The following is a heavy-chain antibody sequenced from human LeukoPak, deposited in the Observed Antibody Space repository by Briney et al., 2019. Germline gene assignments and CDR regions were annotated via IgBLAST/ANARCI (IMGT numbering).Heavy chain of an antibody. J-gene: IGHJ4*02. CDR3: ARGSRYGSGSHFDF. Sequence: QPGGPLRLSCAASGFTFSDFYMGWIRQAPGKGLECVSYISSGGYNIHYADSVKGRFTISRDDAQNSLILQMNSLTAEDTAVFYCARGSRYGSGSHFDFWGQGTLVTVSP. V-gene: IGHV3-11*01. CDR1: GFTFSDFY. CDR2: ISSGGYNI. D-gene: IGHD3-10*01.